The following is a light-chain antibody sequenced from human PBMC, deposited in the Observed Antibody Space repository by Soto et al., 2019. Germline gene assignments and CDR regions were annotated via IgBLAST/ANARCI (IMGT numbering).Light chain of an antibody. CDR2: AAS. CDR3: QQSDSTPRPIT. Sequence: QMTQSPSTLSASVGDSVTIPCRACQRISSWLAWSQQKPGKAPKRLIYAASSLQSGVQSRFCGSGSGKDFTLTMSSLQPEDVAAYYCQQSDSTPRPITAGQGTRLEI. CDR1: QRISSW. J-gene: IGKJ5*01. V-gene: IGKV1-39*01.